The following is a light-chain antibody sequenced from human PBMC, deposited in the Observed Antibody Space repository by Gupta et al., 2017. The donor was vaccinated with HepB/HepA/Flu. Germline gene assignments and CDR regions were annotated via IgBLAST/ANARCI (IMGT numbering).Light chain of an antibody. CDR1: QSVSSSY. CDR3: QQYGSSPWT. J-gene: IGKJ1*01. V-gene: IGKV3-20*01. CDR2: GAS. Sequence: EIVLTQSPGTLSLSPGERATLSCRASQSVSSSYLAWYQQRPGQAPRLLIYGASSRATGSSDRFSGSGSGTDFTLTISRREPEDFAVYYCQQYGSSPWTFGQGTKVESK.